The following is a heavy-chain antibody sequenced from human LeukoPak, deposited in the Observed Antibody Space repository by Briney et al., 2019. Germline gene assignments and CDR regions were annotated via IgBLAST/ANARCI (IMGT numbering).Heavy chain of an antibody. CDR3: ARGDTATFDY. CDR1: GYTFTYRY. V-gene: IGHV1-46*01. D-gene: IGHD5-18*01. CDR2: INPNNGNT. J-gene: IGHJ4*02. Sequence: GASVKVSCKASGYTFTYRYIHLVRQAPGQGLEWMGIINPNNGNTNYAQRFQGRVTMTRDTSTSTVYMELSGLGSEDTAVYYCARGDTATFDYWGQGTLVTVSS.